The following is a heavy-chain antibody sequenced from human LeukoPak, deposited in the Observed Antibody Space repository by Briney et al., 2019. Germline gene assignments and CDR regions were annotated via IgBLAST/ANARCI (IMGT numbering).Heavy chain of an antibody. D-gene: IGHD1-14*01. CDR3: ARWAKVARTGYYFDY. Sequence: GGSLRLSCAASGFTFSSYSMNWVRQAPGKGLEWVSSISSSSSYIYYADSVKGRFTISRDNAKNSLYLQMNSLRAEDTAVYYCARWAKVARTGYYFDYWGQGTLVTVSS. V-gene: IGHV3-21*01. J-gene: IGHJ4*02. CDR2: ISSSSSYI. CDR1: GFTFSSYS.